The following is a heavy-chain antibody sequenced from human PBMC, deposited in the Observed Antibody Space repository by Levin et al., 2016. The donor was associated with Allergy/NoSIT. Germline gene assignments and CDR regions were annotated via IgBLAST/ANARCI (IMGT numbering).Heavy chain of an antibody. D-gene: IGHD3-3*01. J-gene: IGHJ5*02. V-gene: IGHV3-53*01. CDR3: AKGPFWSGFYPTWLDP. CDR2: ILNGVNT. Sequence: VRQAPGKGLEWVSGILNGVNTNYADSVKGRFTISRDNFKNMLYLQMDNLIAEDTAVYYCAKGPFWSGFYPTWLDPWGQGTLVTVSS.